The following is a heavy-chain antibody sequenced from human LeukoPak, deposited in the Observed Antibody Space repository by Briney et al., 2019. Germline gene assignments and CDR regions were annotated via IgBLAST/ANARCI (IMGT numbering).Heavy chain of an antibody. CDR2: IYYSGST. Sequence: SETLSLTCTVSGGSISSYYWSWIRQPPGKGLEWIGYIYYSGSTNYNPSLKSRVTISVDTSKNQFSLKLSSVTAADTAVYYCARDSSSGWWYFDLWGRGTLVTVSS. J-gene: IGHJ2*01. CDR1: GGSISSYY. CDR3: ARDSSSGWWYFDL. D-gene: IGHD6-19*01. V-gene: IGHV4-59*12.